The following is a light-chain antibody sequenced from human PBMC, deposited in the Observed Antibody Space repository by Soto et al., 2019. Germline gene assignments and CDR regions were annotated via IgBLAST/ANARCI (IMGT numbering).Light chain of an antibody. CDR3: QQYHNSPIT. CDR2: GAS. Sequence: EIVLTQSPGTLSLSPGERATLSCRASQSLTSNYFAWYQQKTGQAPRLLIYGASSRATGIPDRFSGSGSGTDFSLTISRLEPEDFAVYYCQQYHNSPITFGQGTRLEIK. V-gene: IGKV3-20*01. J-gene: IGKJ5*01. CDR1: QSLTSNY.